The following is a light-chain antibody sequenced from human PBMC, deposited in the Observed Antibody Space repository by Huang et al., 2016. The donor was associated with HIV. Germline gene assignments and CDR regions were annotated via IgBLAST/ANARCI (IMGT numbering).Light chain of an antibody. V-gene: IGKV1-9*01. CDR3: LQLNTYPGT. CDR1: QDIISY. J-gene: IGKJ3*01. Sequence: IQLTQSPSSLSASVGDRVTITCRASQDIISYLAWYQQKPGKAPKLLIYTASTLESGVPSMFSGSGSGTDFTLTINNLQPEDFATYYCLQLNTYPGTFGPGTNVDV. CDR2: TAS.